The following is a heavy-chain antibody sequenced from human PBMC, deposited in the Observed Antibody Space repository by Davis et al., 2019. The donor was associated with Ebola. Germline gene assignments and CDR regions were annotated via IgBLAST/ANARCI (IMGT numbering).Heavy chain of an antibody. CDR1: GGSISSSSYY. CDR3: ARAWFSSSPDFDY. V-gene: IGHV4-39*07. Sequence: MPSETLSLTRTVSGGSISSSSYYWSWIRQPPGKGLEWIGEINHSGSTNYNPSLKSRVTISVDTSKNQFSLKLSSVTAADTAVYYCARAWFSSSPDFDYWGQGTLVTVSS. CDR2: INHSGST. D-gene: IGHD6-13*01. J-gene: IGHJ4*02.